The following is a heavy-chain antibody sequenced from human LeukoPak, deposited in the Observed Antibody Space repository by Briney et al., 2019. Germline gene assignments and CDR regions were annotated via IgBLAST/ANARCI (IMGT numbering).Heavy chain of an antibody. CDR3: ATFDADDSSGIKYFQH. Sequence: ASVKVSCKASGYTFTSYYIHWVRQAPGQGLEWMGIINPSGGSTSYAQKFQGRVTMTRDTSTGTFYMELSSLRSEDTAVYYCATFDADDSSGIKYFQHWGQGTLVTVSS. D-gene: IGHD3-22*01. CDR1: GYTFTSYY. V-gene: IGHV1-46*01. CDR2: INPSGGST. J-gene: IGHJ1*01.